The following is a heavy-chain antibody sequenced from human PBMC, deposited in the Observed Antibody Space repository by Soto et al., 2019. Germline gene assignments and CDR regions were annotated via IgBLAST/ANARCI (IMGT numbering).Heavy chain of an antibody. Sequence: RXGSLRLSCAVSGFTFSLFCMHWVRQAPGKGLEWVAFISYEGRNKYYADSVKGRFTISRDNSKNTLSLQMDSLRPEDTAVYYCAKGPHSKLLRWQYFDNWGQGTQVTVSS. CDR3: AKGPHSKLLRWQYFDN. J-gene: IGHJ4*02. CDR1: GFTFSLFC. V-gene: IGHV3-30*18. CDR2: ISYEGRNK.